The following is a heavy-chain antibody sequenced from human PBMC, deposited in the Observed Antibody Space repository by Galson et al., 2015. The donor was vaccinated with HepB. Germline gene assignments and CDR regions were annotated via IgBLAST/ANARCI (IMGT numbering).Heavy chain of an antibody. Sequence: QSGAEVKKPGESLKISCKGSGYSFTSYWIGWVRQMPGKGLEWMGIIYPGDSDTRYSPSFQGQVTISADKSIGTAYLQWSSLKASDTAMYYCARLQGGYDFWSGSPSPYYFDYWGQGTLVTVSS. J-gene: IGHJ4*02. V-gene: IGHV5-51*01. CDR3: ARLQGGYDFWSGSPSPYYFDY. CDR2: IYPGDSDT. CDR1: GYSFTSYW. D-gene: IGHD3-3*01.